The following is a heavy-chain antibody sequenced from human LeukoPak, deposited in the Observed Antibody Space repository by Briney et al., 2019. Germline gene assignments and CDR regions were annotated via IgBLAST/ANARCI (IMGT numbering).Heavy chain of an antibody. Sequence: PSETLSLTCTVSGGSISSYYWSWIRQPPGKGLEWIGYIYYSGSTNYNPSLKSRVTISVDTSKNQFSLKLSSVTAADTAVYYCARVPGVTSRYFDLWGRGTLVTVSS. CDR3: ARVPGVTSRYFDL. J-gene: IGHJ2*01. D-gene: IGHD2-21*02. CDR1: GGSISSYY. V-gene: IGHV4-59*01. CDR2: IYYSGST.